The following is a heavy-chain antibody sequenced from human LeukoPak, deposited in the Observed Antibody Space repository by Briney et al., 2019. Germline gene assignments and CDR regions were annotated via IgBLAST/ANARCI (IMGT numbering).Heavy chain of an antibody. CDR2: INPSGGST. D-gene: IGHD2-21*02. Sequence: GASVKVSCKASGYTFTSYYMHWVRQAPGQGLEWMGIINPSGGSTSYAQKFQGRVTMTRDMSTSTVYMELSSLRSEDTAVYYCARGGEVTAIPDLFPIQEFDYWGQGTLVTVSS. CDR3: ARGGEVTAIPDLFPIQEFDY. V-gene: IGHV1-46*01. CDR1: GYTFTSYY. J-gene: IGHJ4*02.